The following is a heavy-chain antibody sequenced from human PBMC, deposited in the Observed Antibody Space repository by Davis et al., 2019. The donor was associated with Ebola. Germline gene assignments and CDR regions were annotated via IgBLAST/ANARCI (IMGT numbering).Heavy chain of an antibody. Sequence: PGGSLRLSCAASGFTFSSYAMSWVRQAPGKGLEWVSAISGSGGSTYYADSVKGRFTISRDNSKNTLYLQMNSLRAEDTAVYYCARCNCGGDCYTDYWGQGTLVTVSS. D-gene: IGHD2-21*02. CDR3: ARCNCGGDCYTDY. CDR2: ISGSGGST. CDR1: GFTFSSYA. J-gene: IGHJ4*02. V-gene: IGHV3-23*01.